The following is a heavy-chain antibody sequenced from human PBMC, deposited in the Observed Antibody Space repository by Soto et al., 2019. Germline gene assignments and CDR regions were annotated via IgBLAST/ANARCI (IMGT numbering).Heavy chain of an antibody. Sequence: ASVKVSCKASGYTFTIYAMHCVRQAPLQRLEWMGWINAGNGNTKYSQKFQGRVTITRDTSASTAYMELSSLRSEDTAVYYCARDLRRITGTTYWFDPWGQGTLVTVSS. J-gene: IGHJ5*02. D-gene: IGHD1-7*01. V-gene: IGHV1-3*01. CDR1: GYTFTIYA. CDR3: ARDLRRITGTTYWFDP. CDR2: INAGNGNT.